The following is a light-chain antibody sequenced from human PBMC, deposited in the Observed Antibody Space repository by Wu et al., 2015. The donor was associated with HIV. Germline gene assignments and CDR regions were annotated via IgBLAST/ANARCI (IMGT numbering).Light chain of an antibody. CDR3: QQFGDTSYT. J-gene: IGKJ2*01. V-gene: IGKV3-20*01. CDR1: QSVSSSY. CDR2: DAS. Sequence: EIVLTHSPGTLSLSPGERATLSCRTSQSVSSSYLAWYQLKPGQAPRLLIYDASSRATGIPDRFSGSGSGTDFTLTISGLEPEDFAMYYCQQFGDTSYTFGQGTKLEIK.